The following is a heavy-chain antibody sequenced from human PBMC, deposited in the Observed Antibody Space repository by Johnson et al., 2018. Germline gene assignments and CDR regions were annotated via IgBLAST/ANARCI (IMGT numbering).Heavy chain of an antibody. CDR2: IIPIFGTA. D-gene: IGHD3-22*01. J-gene: IGHJ1*01. V-gene: IGHV1-69*01. Sequence: QVQLVQSGAEVKKPGSSVKVSCKASGGTFSSYAISWVRQAPGQGLEWMGGIIPIFGTANYAQKFQGRGTITADESTSTAYMDLSSLRSEDTAVYYCAGGLIITVGTHAYFQHWGQGTLVTVSS. CDR1: GGTFSSYA. CDR3: AGGLIITVGTHAYFQH.